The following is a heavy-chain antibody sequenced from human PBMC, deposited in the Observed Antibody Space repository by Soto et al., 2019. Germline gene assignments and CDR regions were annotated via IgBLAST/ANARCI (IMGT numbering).Heavy chain of an antibody. CDR1: GGSISSSSYY. CDR2: IYYSGST. V-gene: IGHV4-39*01. Sequence: QLQLQESGPGLVKPSETLSLTCTVSGGSISSSSYYWGWIRQPPGKGLEWIGSIYYSGSTYYNPSLKSRVTISVDTSKNQFSLKLSSVTAADTAVYYCARLLLDRRDGYNLGLDYWGQGTLVTVSS. CDR3: ARLLLDRRDGYNLGLDY. D-gene: IGHD5-12*01. J-gene: IGHJ4*02.